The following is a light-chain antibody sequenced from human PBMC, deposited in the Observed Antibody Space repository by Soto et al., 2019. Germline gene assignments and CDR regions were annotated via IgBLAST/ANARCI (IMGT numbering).Light chain of an antibody. V-gene: IGKV3-20*01. CDR3: HQYGTPPWT. CDR2: AAS. J-gene: IGKJ1*01. CDR1: QSGFGTY. Sequence: EIVLMQSPDTLSLSPGERATLSCRASQSGFGTYLAWFQHKPGQAPRLLIYAASSRATGIPDRFGGSGFGTDFTLTISRVEPEDFAVYYCHQYGTPPWTVGQGTKVEMK.